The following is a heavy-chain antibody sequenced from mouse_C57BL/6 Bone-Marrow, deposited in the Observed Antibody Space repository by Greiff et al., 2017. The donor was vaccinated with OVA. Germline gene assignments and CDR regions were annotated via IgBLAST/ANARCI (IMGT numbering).Heavy chain of an antibody. CDR2: IDPSDSYT. Sequence: QVQLQQPGAELVMPGASVKLSCKASGYTFTSYWMHWVKQRPGQGIEWIGEIDPSDSYTNYNQKFKGKSTLTVDKSSSTAYMQLSSLTSEDSAVYYCARDSNSYAMDYWGQGTSVTVSS. V-gene: IGHV1-69*01. J-gene: IGHJ4*01. CDR3: ARDSNSYAMDY. CDR1: GYTFTSYW. D-gene: IGHD2-5*01.